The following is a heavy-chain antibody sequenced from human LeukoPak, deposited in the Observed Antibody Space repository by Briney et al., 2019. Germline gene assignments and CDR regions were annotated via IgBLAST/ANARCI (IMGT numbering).Heavy chain of an antibody. J-gene: IGHJ4*02. Sequence: AGSLRPSCAASGFTSSSYGMHWVRQAPGKGLEWVAFIRYDGSNKYYADSVKGRFTISRDDSKNTLYLQMNSLRAEDTAVYYCAKDVGRYGFWSGLGYWGQGTLVTVSS. CDR2: IRYDGSNK. D-gene: IGHD3-3*01. CDR1: GFTSSSYG. CDR3: AKDVGRYGFWSGLGY. V-gene: IGHV3-30*02.